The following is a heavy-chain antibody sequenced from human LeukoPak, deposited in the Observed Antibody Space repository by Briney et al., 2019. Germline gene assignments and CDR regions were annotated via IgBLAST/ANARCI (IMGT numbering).Heavy chain of an antibody. J-gene: IGHJ4*02. CDR1: GFTFSSYA. Sequence: PGGSLRLSCAASGFTFSSYAMHWVRQAPGKGLEWVAVISYDGSNKYYADSVKGRFTISRDNFKNTLYLQMNSLRAEDTAVYYCASETVYDSSGYDYWGQGTLVTVSS. CDR2: ISYDGSNK. D-gene: IGHD3-22*01. CDR3: ASETVYDSSGYDY. V-gene: IGHV3-30*01.